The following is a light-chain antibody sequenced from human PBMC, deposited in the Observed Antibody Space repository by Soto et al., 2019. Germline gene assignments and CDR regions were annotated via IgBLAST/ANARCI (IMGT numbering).Light chain of an antibody. V-gene: IGKV1-5*01. Sequence: DIQMTQSPSTLSASVGDRVTITCRASQSITIWLAWYQQKPGKAPKLLIFDASSLESGVPSRFSGSGSGTEFTFTISSLQPDDFATYYCQHYNSYSWTFGQGTKVEIK. J-gene: IGKJ1*01. CDR1: QSITIW. CDR3: QHYNSYSWT. CDR2: DAS.